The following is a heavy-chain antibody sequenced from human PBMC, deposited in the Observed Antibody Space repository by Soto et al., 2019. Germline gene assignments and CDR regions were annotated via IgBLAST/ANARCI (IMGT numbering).Heavy chain of an antibody. CDR3: ARDLNRFWGFDP. J-gene: IGHJ5*02. D-gene: IGHD3-3*01. CDR2: IYYSGST. Sequence: SETLSLTCTVSGGSISSYYWSWIRQPPGKGLEWIGYIYYSGSTNYNPSLKSRVTISVDTSKNQFSLKLSSVTAADTAVYYCARDLNRFWGFDPWGQGTLVTISS. CDR1: GGSISSYY. V-gene: IGHV4-59*01.